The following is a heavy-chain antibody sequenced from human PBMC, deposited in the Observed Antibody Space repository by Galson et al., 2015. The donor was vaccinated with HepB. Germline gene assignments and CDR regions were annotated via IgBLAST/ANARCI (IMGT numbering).Heavy chain of an antibody. V-gene: IGHV3-48*02. CDR2: ISGSSSAM. D-gene: IGHD1-26*01. Sequence: SLRLSCAASGFTFSHYTMSWVRQAPGKGLEWVSSISGSSSAMYYADSVKGRFTISRETAKNSLYLEMNSLSDEDTAVYYCARARQPLYIVGATGYYGMDVWGQGTTVTVS. J-gene: IGHJ6*02. CDR1: GFTFSHYT. CDR3: ARARQPLYIVGATGYYGMDV.